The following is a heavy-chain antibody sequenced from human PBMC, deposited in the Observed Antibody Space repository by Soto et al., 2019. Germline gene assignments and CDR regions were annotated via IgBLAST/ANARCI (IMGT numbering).Heavy chain of an antibody. D-gene: IGHD1-26*01. CDR2: IYYSGST. V-gene: IGHV4-39*01. Sequence: QLQLQESGPGLVKPSETLSLTCTVSGGSISSSSYYWGWIRQPPGTGLEWIGSIYYSGSTYYNPSLKSRVTISVDTSKNQFSLKLSTVTAADTAVYYCARHGTLDWYFDLWGRGTLVTVSS. CDR3: ARHGTLDWYFDL. J-gene: IGHJ2*01. CDR1: GGSISSSSYY.